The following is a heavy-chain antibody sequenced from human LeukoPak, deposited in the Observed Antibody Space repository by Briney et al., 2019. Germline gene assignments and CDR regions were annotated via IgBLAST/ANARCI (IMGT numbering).Heavy chain of an antibody. CDR2: ISSSGTRT. CDR1: GFTFNSYF. D-gene: IGHD6-19*01. CDR3: AKAPYSGSGWYEDY. Sequence: PGGPLRLSCAVSGFTFNSYFMSWVRQAPGKGLEWVSAISSSGTRTFYADSVKGRFTISRDNSKNTLYLLMSSLRAEDTAIYYCAKAPYSGSGWYEDYWGQGTLVTVSS. V-gene: IGHV3-23*01. J-gene: IGHJ4*02.